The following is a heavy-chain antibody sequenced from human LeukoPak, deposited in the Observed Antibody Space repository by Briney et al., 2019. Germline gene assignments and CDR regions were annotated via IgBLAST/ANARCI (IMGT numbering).Heavy chain of an antibody. CDR1: GGSVSRGGYY. J-gene: IGHJ3*02. V-gene: IGHV4-61*08. CDR2: IDYSGST. CDR3: ARDRRRDLLHAFDI. Sequence: PSETLSLTCTVSGGSVSRGGYYWSWVRQHPGKGLEWIAYIDYSGSTNYNPSLKSRVTISVDASRNQFSLNLSSVTAADTAVYYCARDRRRDLLHAFDIWGQGTMVTVSS. D-gene: IGHD1-26*01.